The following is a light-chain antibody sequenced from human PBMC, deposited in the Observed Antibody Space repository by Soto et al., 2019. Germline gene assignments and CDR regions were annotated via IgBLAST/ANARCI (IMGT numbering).Light chain of an antibody. Sequence: EIVLTQSPGTLSLSPGERATLSCRASQSVSSSYLAWYQQKPGQAPRLLIYGASSRATGIPDRFSGSGSGTYFPLNISRLEPEDFALYYWQQYGSSWTFGQGTKVEIK. J-gene: IGKJ1*01. V-gene: IGKV3-20*01. CDR3: QQYGSSWT. CDR1: QSVSSSY. CDR2: GAS.